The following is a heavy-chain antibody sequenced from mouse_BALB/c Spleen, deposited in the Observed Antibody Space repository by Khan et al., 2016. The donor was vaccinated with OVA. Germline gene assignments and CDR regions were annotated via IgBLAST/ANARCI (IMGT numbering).Heavy chain of an antibody. CDR1: GYTFKNHG. V-gene: IGHV9-3-1*01. CDR3: ARPPFFSYVMVY. J-gene: IGHJ4*01. Sequence: QIQLVQSGPELKKPGETVKISCKASGYTFKNHGMNWVKQAPGKGLKWMGWTNTYTGEPTYVEDFKGRFAFSLETSASTAYLQINNLKNEDTATYFCARPPFFSYVMVYWGQGTSVTVSS. CDR2: TNTYTGEP.